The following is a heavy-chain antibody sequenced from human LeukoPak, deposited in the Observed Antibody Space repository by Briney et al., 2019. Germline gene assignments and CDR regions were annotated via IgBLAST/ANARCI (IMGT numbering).Heavy chain of an antibody. CDR2: ISYDGSNK. D-gene: IGHD3-22*01. CDR3: ARSDPQYYYDSSGYSYPLEFFQH. Sequence: GRSLRLSCAASGFTFSSYGMHWVRQAPGKGLEWVAVISYDGSNKYYADSVKGRFTISRDNSKNTLYLQMNSLRGEDTAVYYCARSDPQYYYDSSGYSYPLEFFQHWGQGTLVTVSS. CDR1: GFTFSSYG. V-gene: IGHV3-33*05. J-gene: IGHJ1*01.